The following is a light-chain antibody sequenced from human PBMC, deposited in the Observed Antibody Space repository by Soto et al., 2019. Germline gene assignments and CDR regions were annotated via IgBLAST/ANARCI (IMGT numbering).Light chain of an antibody. CDR2: AAS. Sequence: DIQMTQSPSSVSASVGDRVTITGRASQGISSWVAWYQQKPGKAPKLLIYAASSLQSGVPARFSGSGSGTDFTLTNSSLQPEDFATYYCQQANSFPLTFGGGTKVEIK. CDR1: QGISSW. J-gene: IGKJ4*01. V-gene: IGKV1-12*01. CDR3: QQANSFPLT.